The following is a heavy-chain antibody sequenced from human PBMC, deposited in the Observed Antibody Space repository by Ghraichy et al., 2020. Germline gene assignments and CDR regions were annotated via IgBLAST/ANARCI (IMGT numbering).Heavy chain of an antibody. CDR3: ARGWGYDIMTGYTDNGMDV. Sequence: GGSLRLSCAASGFIFSRYGMHWVRQAPGKGLEWVSTIDTAGDTFYPDSVRGRFTTSREDAKNSLYLQMNSLRAGDTTVYYCARGWGYDIMTGYTDNGMDVSGQGTTVTVSS. D-gene: IGHD3-9*01. CDR2: IDTAGDT. V-gene: IGHV3-13*04. CDR1: GFIFSRYG. J-gene: IGHJ6*02.